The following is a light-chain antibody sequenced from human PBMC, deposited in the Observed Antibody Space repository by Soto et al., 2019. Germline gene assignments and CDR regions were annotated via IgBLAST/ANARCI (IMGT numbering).Light chain of an antibody. CDR3: QQYNSFSPT. J-gene: IGKJ1*01. Sequence: DIQMTQSPSTLSASVVYRFTITFRASQSISSGLAWYQKKPGKAPKIMIYDDYTLESGVQSRFSGSGSGTEFTITISGLKPDDSASYYCQQYNSFSPTFGQGTKVDIK. V-gene: IGKV1-5*01. CDR1: QSISSG. CDR2: DDY.